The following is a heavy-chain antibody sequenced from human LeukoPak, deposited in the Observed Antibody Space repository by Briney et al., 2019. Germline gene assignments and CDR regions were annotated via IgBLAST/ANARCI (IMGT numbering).Heavy chain of an antibody. CDR1: GGTFSSYA. Sequence: SVKVSCKASGGTFSSYAISWVRQAPGQGLEWMGRIIPIFGTANYAQKFQGRVTITTDESTSTAYMELSSLRSEDTAVYYCERDRRGTIFGVVTERPYYYYYYYRDVWGKGTTVTVSS. CDR3: ERDRRGTIFGVVTERPYYYYYYYRDV. J-gene: IGHJ6*03. D-gene: IGHD3-3*01. V-gene: IGHV1-69*05. CDR2: IIPIFGTA.